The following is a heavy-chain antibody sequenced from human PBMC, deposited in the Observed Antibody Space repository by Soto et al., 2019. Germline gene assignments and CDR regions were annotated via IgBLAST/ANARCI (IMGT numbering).Heavy chain of an antibody. Sequence: GGSLRLSCAASGFTFSSYGMHWVRQAPGKGLEWVAVIWYDGSNKYYADSVKGRFTISRDNSKNTLYLKMNSLRAEDTAVYYCARGPRYFDWLLYPAIDYWGQGTLVTVSS. J-gene: IGHJ4*02. CDR2: IWYDGSNK. CDR1: GFTFSSYG. D-gene: IGHD3-9*01. V-gene: IGHV3-33*01. CDR3: ARGPRYFDWLLYPAIDY.